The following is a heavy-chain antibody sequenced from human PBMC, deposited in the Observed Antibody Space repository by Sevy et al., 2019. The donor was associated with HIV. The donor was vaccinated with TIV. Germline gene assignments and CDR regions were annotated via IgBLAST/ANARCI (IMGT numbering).Heavy chain of an antibody. CDR3: ARDLAAVAAEEVDYYYYGMDV. V-gene: IGHV6-1*01. D-gene: IGHD6-19*01. CDR1: GDSVSSNSAA. J-gene: IGHJ6*02. Sequence: SQTLSLTCAISGDSVSSNSAAWNWIRQSPSRGLEWLGRTYYRSKWYNDYAVSVKSRITINPETSKNQFSLQLNSVTPEDTAVYYCARDLAAVAAEEVDYYYYGMDVWGQGTTVTVSS. CDR2: TYYRSKWYN.